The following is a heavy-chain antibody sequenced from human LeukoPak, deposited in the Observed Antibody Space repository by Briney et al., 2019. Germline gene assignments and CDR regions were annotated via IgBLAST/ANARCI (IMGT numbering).Heavy chain of an antibody. Sequence: GASVKVSCKASGYTFTGYYMHWVRQDPGQRLEWMGWINPNSGGTNYAQKFQGRVTMTRDTSISTAYMELSRLRSDDTAVYYCAREGIVGTGGAFDIWGQGTMVTVSS. J-gene: IGHJ3*02. V-gene: IGHV1-2*02. CDR3: AREGIVGTGGAFDI. CDR1: GYTFTGYY. CDR2: INPNSGGT. D-gene: IGHD1-26*01.